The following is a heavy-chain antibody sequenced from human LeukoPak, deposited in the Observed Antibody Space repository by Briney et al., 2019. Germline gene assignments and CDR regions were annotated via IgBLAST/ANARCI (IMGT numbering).Heavy chain of an antibody. D-gene: IGHD3-10*01. Sequence: SETLSLTCAVYDGLFRDYYWSWIRQPPGKGLEWIAEINHSGSTNYNPTLKSRVTLSVDWSKNQFSLKVSSVTAADTAVYYCARGQRAGNLAARAFDNWGPGTPVTVS. CDR2: INHSGST. CDR3: ARGQRAGNLAARAFDN. J-gene: IGHJ4*02. CDR1: DGLFRDYY. V-gene: IGHV4-34*01.